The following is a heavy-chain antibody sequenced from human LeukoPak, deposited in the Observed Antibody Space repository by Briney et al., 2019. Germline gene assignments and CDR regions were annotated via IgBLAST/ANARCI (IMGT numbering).Heavy chain of an antibody. Sequence: ASVKVSCKASGYTFTDYYMHWVRQAPGQGLEWMGWINPKSGGTNYAQKFLGGVTMTRDTSISTAYMELSRLRSDDTAVYYCARDNREYYDILSAGSCLDYWGQGTLVTVSS. J-gene: IGHJ4*02. CDR2: INPKSGGT. V-gene: IGHV1-2*02. CDR1: GYTFTDYY. D-gene: IGHD3-9*01. CDR3: ARDNREYYDILSAGSCLDY.